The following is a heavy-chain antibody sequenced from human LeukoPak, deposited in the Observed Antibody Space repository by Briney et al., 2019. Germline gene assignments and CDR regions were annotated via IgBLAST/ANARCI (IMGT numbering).Heavy chain of an antibody. CDR2: ISSSSSYI. D-gene: IGHD3-10*01. V-gene: IGHV3-21*01. CDR3: ARDSDYYGSGTLIDY. J-gene: IGHJ4*02. CDR1: GFTFSSYS. Sequence: GVLRLSCAASGFTFSSYSMNWVRQAPGKGLEWVSSISSSSSYIYYADSVKGRFAISRDNAKNSLYLQMNSLRAEDTAVYYCARDSDYYGSGTLIDYWGQGTLVTVSS.